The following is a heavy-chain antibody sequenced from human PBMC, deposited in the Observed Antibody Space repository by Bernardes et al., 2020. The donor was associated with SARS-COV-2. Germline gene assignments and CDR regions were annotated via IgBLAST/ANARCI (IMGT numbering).Heavy chain of an antibody. V-gene: IGHV4-39*01. CDR3: ARHARITSFGVVIIPSWFDP. CDR1: GGSISSSSYY. J-gene: IGHJ5*02. CDR2: IYYSGST. D-gene: IGHD3-3*01. Sequence: SETLSLTCTVSGGSISSSSYYWGWLRQPPGKGLEWIGSIYYSGSTYYNPSLKSRVTISVDTSKNQFSLKLSSVTAADTAVYYCARHARITSFGVVIIPSWFDPWGQGTLVTVSS.